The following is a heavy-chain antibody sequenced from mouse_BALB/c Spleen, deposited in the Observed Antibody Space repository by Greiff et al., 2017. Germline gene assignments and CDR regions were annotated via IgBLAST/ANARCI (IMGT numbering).Heavy chain of an antibody. CDR1: GFNIKDPF. CDR2: IDPANGNT. Sequence: HLQRPGAELVKPGASAKCSATAPGFNIKDPFMHGVKQRPEQGLEWIGRIDPANGNTKYDPKFQGKATITADTSSNTAYLQLSSLTSEDTAVYYCARDGYSAWFAYWGQGTLVTVSA. J-gene: IGHJ3*01. CDR3: ARDGYSAWFAY. V-gene: IGHV14-3*02. D-gene: IGHD2-3*01.